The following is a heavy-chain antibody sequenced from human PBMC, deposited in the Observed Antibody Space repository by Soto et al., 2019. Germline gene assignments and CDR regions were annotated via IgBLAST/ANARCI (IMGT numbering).Heavy chain of an antibody. CDR2: IYYSGST. Sequence: QVQLQESGPGLVKPSQTLSLTCTVSGGSISSGDYYWSWIRQPPGKGLEWIGYIYYSGSTYYNPSPKTRVTTSVDTSRTPFSLKLSSVTAADTAVYSCARGRPDGSRLAPWAQGTLVTVSS. D-gene: IGHD6-13*01. V-gene: IGHV4-30-4*01. CDR3: ARGRPDGSRLAP. CDR1: GGSISSGDYY. J-gene: IGHJ5*02.